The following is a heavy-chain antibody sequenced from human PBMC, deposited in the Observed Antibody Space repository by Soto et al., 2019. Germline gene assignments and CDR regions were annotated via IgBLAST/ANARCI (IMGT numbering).Heavy chain of an antibody. CDR2: ISSRTNYM. CDR3: ARMGSVTTFSWSDYYYGMDV. V-gene: IGHV3-21*01. J-gene: IGHJ6*02. CDR1: GFTFSSYS. D-gene: IGHD4-17*01. Sequence: EVQLVESGGGLVKPGGSLRLSCAASGFTFSSYSMNWVRQAPGKGLEWVSSISSRTNYMYYADSVKGRFAISRDDAKNSLDLQMTSLRAEDTAVYYCARMGSVTTFSWSDYYYGMDVWGQGTTVTVSS.